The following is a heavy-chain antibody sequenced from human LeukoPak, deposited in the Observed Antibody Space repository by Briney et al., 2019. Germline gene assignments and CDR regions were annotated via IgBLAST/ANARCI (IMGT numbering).Heavy chain of an antibody. J-gene: IGHJ4*02. CDR3: VRGLGHYSSDY. V-gene: IGHV4-34*01. CDR2: INHSGST. CDR1: GASFSDFY. D-gene: IGHD5-18*01. Sequence: SETLSLTCAVYGASFSDFYWSWIRQPPGKGLEWIGEINHSGSTDFNPSLKSRVTISVDTSKNQFSLNLSSVTAADTAVYYCVRGLGHYSSDYWGQGTLVTVSS.